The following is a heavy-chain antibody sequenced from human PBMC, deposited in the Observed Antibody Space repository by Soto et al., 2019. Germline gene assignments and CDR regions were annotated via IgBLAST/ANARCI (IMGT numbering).Heavy chain of an antibody. Sequence: SETLSLTCTVSGASFTDGSLFWGWIRQSPGKGVEWIASTYIGGNTNYNPSLKSRVTMSLDTSKNQFSLMLNSVTAADTAVYYCRRDFDYWGQGTLVTVSS. CDR1: GASFTDGSLF. CDR2: TYIGGNT. V-gene: IGHV4-39*07. CDR3: RRDFDY. J-gene: IGHJ4*02. D-gene: IGHD6-6*01.